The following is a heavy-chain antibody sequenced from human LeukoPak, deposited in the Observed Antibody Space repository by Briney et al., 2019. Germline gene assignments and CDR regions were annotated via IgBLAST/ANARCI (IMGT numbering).Heavy chain of an antibody. V-gene: IGHV3-30*03. CDR2: ISYDGSNK. Sequence: GRSLRLSCAASGFTFSNYGMHWVRQAPGKGLEWVAVISYDGSNKYFADSVKGRFTNSRDNSKNTLYLQVNSPRAEDTAVYYCARVVGIGGWFGELFAFDIWGQGTMVTVSS. CDR1: GFTFSNYG. CDR3: ARVVGIGGWFGELFAFDI. J-gene: IGHJ3*02. D-gene: IGHD3-10*01.